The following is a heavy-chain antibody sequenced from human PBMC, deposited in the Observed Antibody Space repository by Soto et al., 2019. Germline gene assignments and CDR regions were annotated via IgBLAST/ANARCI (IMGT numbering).Heavy chain of an antibody. CDR2: IIPIFGTA. CDR3: ARGCLNDDYSNYWYFDL. Sequence: ASVQVSCKASGGTFSSYAISWVRQAPGQGLEWMGGIIPIFGTANYAQKFQGRVTITADESTSTAYMELSSLRSEDTAVYYCARGCLNDDYSNYWYFDLWGRGTLVTVSS. D-gene: IGHD4-4*01. J-gene: IGHJ2*01. CDR1: GGTFSSYA. V-gene: IGHV1-69*13.